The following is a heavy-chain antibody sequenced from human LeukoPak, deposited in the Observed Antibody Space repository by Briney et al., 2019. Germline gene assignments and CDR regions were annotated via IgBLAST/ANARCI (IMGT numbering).Heavy chain of an antibody. Sequence: GSVKVSCKASGYTFTGYYMHWVRPAPGQGLEWMGWINPNSGGTNYAQKFQRRVTMTEDTSISTAYMELSRLRSDDTDVYYCARDGVCYYDSSGYYYFQHWGQGTLVTVSS. CDR3: ARDGVCYYDSSGYYYFQH. J-gene: IGHJ1*01. CDR1: GYTFTGYY. CDR2: INPNSGGT. V-gene: IGHV1-2*02. D-gene: IGHD3-22*01.